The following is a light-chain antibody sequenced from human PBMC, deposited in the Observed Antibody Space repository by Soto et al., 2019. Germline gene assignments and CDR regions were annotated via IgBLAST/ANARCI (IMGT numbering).Light chain of an antibody. J-gene: IGKJ1*01. V-gene: IGKV3-11*01. CDR2: AAS. CDR1: QSVGSD. CDR3: QQYSNWPRT. Sequence: EIVLTQSPATLSLSPGERATLSCRASQSVGSDLAWYQQKPGQAPRLLIYAASNRAIGIPDRFRGSGSGTDFTLTISSLEPEDFTVYYCQQYSNWPRTFGQGTKVDIK.